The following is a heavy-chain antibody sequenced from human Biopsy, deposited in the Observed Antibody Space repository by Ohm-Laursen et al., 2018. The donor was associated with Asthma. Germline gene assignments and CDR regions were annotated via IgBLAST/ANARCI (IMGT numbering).Heavy chain of an antibody. CDR3: VRWRSGYPDHYSDF. V-gene: IGHV3-30*03. Sequence: SLRLSCAAFGFTFRNLGMHWFRQAPGKGLEWVALISSDVREWYADSVKGRFTISRDNSKNTLDLQMNSLRGDDTAVYYCVRWRSGYPDHYSDFWGLGTLVTVSS. CDR1: GFTFRNLG. J-gene: IGHJ4*02. D-gene: IGHD2-21*01. CDR2: ISSDVRE.